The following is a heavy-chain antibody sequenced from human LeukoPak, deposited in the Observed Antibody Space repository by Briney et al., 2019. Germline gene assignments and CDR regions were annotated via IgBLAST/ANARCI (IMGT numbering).Heavy chain of an antibody. CDR2: INSDGSST. CDR1: GLTFSSYW. Sequence: PRRSLRLCRTPAGLTFSSYWMHWVRQAPVKGQDWVSRINSDGSSTGYADSVKGRFTISRDNAKNTLYLQMNSLRAEDTAVYYCTISFWGAYSDYLGQGTLVTVSS. CDR3: TISFWGAYSDY. D-gene: IGHD3-3*01. V-gene: IGHV3-74*01. J-gene: IGHJ4*02.